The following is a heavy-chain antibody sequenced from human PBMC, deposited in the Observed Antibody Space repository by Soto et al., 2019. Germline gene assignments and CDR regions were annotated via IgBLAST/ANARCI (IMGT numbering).Heavy chain of an antibody. V-gene: IGHV3-30*18. Sequence: ESGGGVVQPGRSLRLSCAASGFTFSSFGMHWVRQAPGKGLEWVEVISFDGSKKYYADSVKGRFTISRDNSKNTLFLQVNSLRAEDTAVYYCAKDSMGDYYGMDVWGQGTTVTVSS. CDR1: GFTFSSFG. CDR2: ISFDGSKK. D-gene: IGHD1-26*01. CDR3: AKDSMGDYYGMDV. J-gene: IGHJ6*02.